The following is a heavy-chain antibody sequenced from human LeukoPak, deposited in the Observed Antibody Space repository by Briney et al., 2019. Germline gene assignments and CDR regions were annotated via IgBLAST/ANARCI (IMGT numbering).Heavy chain of an antibody. Sequence: TGGSLRLPCAASGFTFSSYAMSWIRQAPGKGLEWPSAISPTTGTTFYADSVKGRFTISRDNSKNTLYLQMNSLRAEDTAIYYCATKTSYGDRYFDYWGQGTLVTVSS. D-gene: IGHD4-17*01. CDR3: ATKTSYGDRYFDY. V-gene: IGHV3-23*01. CDR1: GFTFSSYA. J-gene: IGHJ4*02. CDR2: ISPTTGTT.